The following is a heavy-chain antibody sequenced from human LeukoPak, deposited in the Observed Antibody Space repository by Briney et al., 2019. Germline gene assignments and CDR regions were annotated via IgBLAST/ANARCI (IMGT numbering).Heavy chain of an antibody. CDR1: GGSLSSSSYY. CDR2: VYYSGST. CDR3: ARHVQYSSYPCDP. V-gene: IGHV4-39*01. J-gene: IGHJ5*02. Sequence: SETLSLTCTVSGGSLSSSSYYWGWIRQPPGKGLEWVGSVYYSGSTYYNPSLKCRVTIPVDASKNQFSLKLSSVTAADTAVYYCARHVQYSSYPCDPWGQGTLVTVSS. D-gene: IGHD6-19*01.